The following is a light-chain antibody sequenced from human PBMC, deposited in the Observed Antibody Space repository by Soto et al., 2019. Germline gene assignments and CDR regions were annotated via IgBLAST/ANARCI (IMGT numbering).Light chain of an antibody. CDR2: GAS. CDR3: QQYGRT. CDR1: QSLSKTY. V-gene: IGKV3-20*01. J-gene: IGKJ1*01. Sequence: EIVLTQSPGTLSLSPGERATLSCRASQSLSKTYLAWYQHKPGQAPRLLIYGASSRAAGIPDRFSGSGSGTDFTLTISRLEPEDFAVYYCQQYGRTFGQWTKLEIK.